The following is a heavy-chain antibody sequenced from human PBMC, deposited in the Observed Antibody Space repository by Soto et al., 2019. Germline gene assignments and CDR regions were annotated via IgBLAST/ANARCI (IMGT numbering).Heavy chain of an antibody. Sequence: VASVKVSCKASGYTFTSYYMHWVRQAPGQGLEWMGIINPSGGSTSYAQKFQGRVTMTRDTSTSTVYMELSSLRSEDTAVYYCAREPLYDFWSGYWVYYYYGMDVWGQGTTVTVSS. CDR1: GYTFTSYY. D-gene: IGHD3-3*01. CDR3: AREPLYDFWSGYWVYYYYGMDV. CDR2: INPSGGST. J-gene: IGHJ6*02. V-gene: IGHV1-46*01.